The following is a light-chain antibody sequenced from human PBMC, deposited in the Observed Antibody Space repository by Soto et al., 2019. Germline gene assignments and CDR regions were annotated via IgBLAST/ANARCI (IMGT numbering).Light chain of an antibody. J-gene: IGKJ1*01. CDR2: AAS. V-gene: IGKV1-39*01. Sequence: DIQMTQSPSTLSAGVGDRVTITCRASQRINTYLNWYQQKPGKAPTLLIYAASNLQSGVPSRFSGGGSGTDFTLTINTLQPDDFATYFCQQCYTSPPTFGQGTKVDIK. CDR3: QQCYTSPPT. CDR1: QRINTY.